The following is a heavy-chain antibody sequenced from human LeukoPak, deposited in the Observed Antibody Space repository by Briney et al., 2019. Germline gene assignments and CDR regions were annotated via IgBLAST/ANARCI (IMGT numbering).Heavy chain of an antibody. CDR3: ARGRLTPGWTYYGMDV. V-gene: IGHV3-66*01. J-gene: IGHJ6*02. D-gene: IGHD6-19*01. CDR1: GFTVSSYS. Sequence: GGSLRLSCAASGFTVSSYSMNWVRQAPGKGLEWVSVIYSGGSTYYADSVKDRFTISRDNSKNTVYFQMNSLRAEDTAVYYCARGRLTPGWTYYGMDVWGQGTTVIVSS. CDR2: IYSGGST.